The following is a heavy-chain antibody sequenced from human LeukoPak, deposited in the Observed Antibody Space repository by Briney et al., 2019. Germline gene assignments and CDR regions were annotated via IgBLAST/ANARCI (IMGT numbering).Heavy chain of an antibody. CDR3: ARWDGYGDL. D-gene: IGHD5-12*01. Sequence: GGSLRLSCVASGFSFSTYGMTWVRQAPGKGLEWVSGFGDTGMPHYRDSVKGRFSISRDNSKNTFYLQMNSLRAEDTAIYYCARWDGYGDLWGRGTPVTVSS. CDR1: GFSFSTYG. CDR2: FGDTGMP. V-gene: IGHV3-23*01. J-gene: IGHJ2*01.